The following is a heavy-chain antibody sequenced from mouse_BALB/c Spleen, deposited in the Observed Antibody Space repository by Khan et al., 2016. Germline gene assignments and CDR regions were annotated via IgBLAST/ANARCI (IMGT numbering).Heavy chain of an antibody. CDR1: GFSLTTYG. J-gene: IGHJ2*01. Sequence: QVQLKESGPGLVAPSQSLSITCTVSGFSLTTYGVHWVRQPPGKGLEWLGVIWAGGSTNYNSALMSRLSLSTDNSKSQVFLIMNSLQTDDTATYYYDRDRYYGTSYFDYWGQGTTLTVSS. V-gene: IGHV2-9*02. D-gene: IGHD1-1*01. CDR3: DRDRYYGTSYFDY. CDR2: IWAGGST.